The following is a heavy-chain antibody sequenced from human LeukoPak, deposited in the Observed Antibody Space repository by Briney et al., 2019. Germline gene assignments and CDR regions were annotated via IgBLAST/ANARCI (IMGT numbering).Heavy chain of an antibody. CDR3: AKEYSGYDFDY. CDR2: TSGSGVNS. CDR1: GFTLRSYD. J-gene: IGHJ4*02. D-gene: IGHD5-12*01. V-gene: IGHV3-23*01. Sequence: GGSLRLSCAASGFTLRSYDMSWVRQAPGKGLEWVAATSGSGVNSYYAASVRGRFTISSDNSQNTLYLQMDSLRAEDAALYYCAKEYSGYDFDYWGQGTLVTVSS.